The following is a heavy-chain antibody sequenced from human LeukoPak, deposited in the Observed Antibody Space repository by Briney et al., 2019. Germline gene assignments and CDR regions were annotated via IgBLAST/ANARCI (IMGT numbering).Heavy chain of an antibody. CDR2: TYYRSKWYN. Sequence: SQTLSLTCAISGDSVSSTAWNWIRQSPSRGLEWLGRTYYRSKWYNDYAVSVKSRITINPDTSKNQFSLQLNSVTHEDTAVYYCARGGRGYRTSSSCYFDYWGQGTLVTVSS. J-gene: IGHJ4*02. V-gene: IGHV6-1*01. D-gene: IGHD2-2*01. CDR3: ARGGRGYRTSSSCYFDY. CDR1: GDSVSSTA.